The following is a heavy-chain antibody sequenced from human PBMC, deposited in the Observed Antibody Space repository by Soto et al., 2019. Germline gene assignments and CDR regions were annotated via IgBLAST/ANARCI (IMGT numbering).Heavy chain of an antibody. D-gene: IGHD5-18*01. Sequence: VQLVESGGGLIQPGGSLRLSCAASGFTVSSHHMTWVRQAPGRGPEWVSTIYSGGNTFYADSVWGRFIISRDTAKNMLYLQMNSLRAEDTAVYHCARGVDTAKAGYWGQGTQVIVSS. V-gene: IGHV3-53*01. CDR1: GFTVSSHH. CDR3: ARGVDTAKAGY. CDR2: IYSGGNT. J-gene: IGHJ4*02.